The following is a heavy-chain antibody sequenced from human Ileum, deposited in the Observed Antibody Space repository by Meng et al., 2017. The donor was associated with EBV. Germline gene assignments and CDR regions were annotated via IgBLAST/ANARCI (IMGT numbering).Heavy chain of an antibody. V-gene: IGHV4-4*02. Sequence: GQLQESGPGLVKPSGTLSITCTVSGDSISSNSWWNWVRQPPGKGLEWIGDIYHSGDSNYNPSLKSRVTISLDNSNNQFSLTLSSVTAADTAVYYCARDPIPVPGRNFDYWGQGTLVTVSS. J-gene: IGHJ4*02. CDR2: IYHSGDS. D-gene: IGHD6-19*01. CDR3: ARDPIPVPGRNFDY. CDR1: GDSISSNSW.